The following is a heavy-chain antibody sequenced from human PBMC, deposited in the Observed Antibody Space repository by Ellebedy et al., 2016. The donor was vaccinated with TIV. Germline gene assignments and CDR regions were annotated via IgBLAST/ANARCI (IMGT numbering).Heavy chain of an antibody. D-gene: IGHD2-2*01. J-gene: IGHJ4*02. V-gene: IGHV1-18*01. CDR1: GYTFTSFG. CDR3: ARDFHCTSNNCYERPSLYYFDS. CDR2: IGTYSGHT. Sequence: AASLKVSCKASGYTFTSFGITWVRHAPGQGPEWMGWIGTYSGHTNYARKFQGRVTMTTDTFTSTAYMELRSLTSDDTAVYYCARDFHCTSNNCYERPSLYYFDSWGQGTLVTVSS.